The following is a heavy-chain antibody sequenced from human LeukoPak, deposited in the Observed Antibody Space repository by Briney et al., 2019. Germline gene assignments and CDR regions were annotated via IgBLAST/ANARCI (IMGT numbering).Heavy chain of an antibody. CDR1: GFTFSSYA. J-gene: IGHJ4*02. Sequence: GGSLRLSCAASGFTFSSYAMSWVRQAPGKGVEWVSAISGSGGSTYYADSVKGRFTISRDNSKNTLYLQMNSLRAEDTAVYYCAKAMGSPYLFDYWGQGTLVTVSS. D-gene: IGHD1-26*01. CDR3: AKAMGSPYLFDY. CDR2: ISGSGGST. V-gene: IGHV3-23*01.